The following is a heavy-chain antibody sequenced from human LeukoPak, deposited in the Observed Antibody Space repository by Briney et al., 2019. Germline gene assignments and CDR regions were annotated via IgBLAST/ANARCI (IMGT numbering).Heavy chain of an antibody. CDR2: IYYSGST. J-gene: IGHJ5*02. V-gene: IGHV4-59*12. D-gene: IGHD2-2*01. CDR3: ARAVVVPAATRTNWFDP. Sequence: PSETLSLTCTVSGGSISSYYWSWLRQPPGKGLEWIGYIYYSGSTNYNPSLKSRVTISVDTSKNQFSLKLSSVTAADTAVYYCARAVVVPAATRTNWFDPWGQGTLVTVSS. CDR1: GGSISSYY.